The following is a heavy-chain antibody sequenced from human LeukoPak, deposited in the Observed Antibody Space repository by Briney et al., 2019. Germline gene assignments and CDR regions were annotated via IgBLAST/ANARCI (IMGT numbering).Heavy chain of an antibody. Sequence: GGSLRLSCAASGFTFDDYGMSWVRQAPGKGLEWVSGINWNGGSTGYADSVKGRFTISRDNAKNSLYLQTNSLRAEDTALYYCARDWIGDSSSSSDYWGQGTLVTVSS. J-gene: IGHJ4*02. D-gene: IGHD6-6*01. CDR1: GFTFDDYG. CDR2: INWNGGST. CDR3: ARDWIGDSSSSSDY. V-gene: IGHV3-20*04.